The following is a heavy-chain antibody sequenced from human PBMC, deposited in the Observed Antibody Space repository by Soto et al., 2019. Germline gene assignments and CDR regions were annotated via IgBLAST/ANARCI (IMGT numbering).Heavy chain of an antibody. V-gene: IGHV4-34*01. J-gene: IGHJ4*02. CDR1: VGSFSGFF. D-gene: IGHD2-15*01. CDR3: ARAAVAAGGPFDK. CDR2: VNHGGST. Sequence: SETLSPTCAVSVGSFSGFFWGWIREPPGKGLEWIGEVNHGGSTNYNPSLKSRVTISSDTSKNHFSLTLRSVTAADTAVYYCARAAVAAGGPFDKWGQGALVTVSS.